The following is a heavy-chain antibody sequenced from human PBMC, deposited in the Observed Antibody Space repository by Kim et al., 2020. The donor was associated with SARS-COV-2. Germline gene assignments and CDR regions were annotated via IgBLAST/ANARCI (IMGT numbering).Heavy chain of an antibody. V-gene: IGHV4-34*01. Sequence: SETLSLTCAVYGGSFSGYYWSWIRQPPGKGLEWMGEINHSGSTNYNPSLKSRVTISVDTSKNQFSLKLISVTAADTAVYYCATPYGYWGQGTLVTVSS. CDR3: ATPYGY. CDR2: INHSGST. CDR1: GGSFSGYY. D-gene: IGHD3-16*01. J-gene: IGHJ4*02.